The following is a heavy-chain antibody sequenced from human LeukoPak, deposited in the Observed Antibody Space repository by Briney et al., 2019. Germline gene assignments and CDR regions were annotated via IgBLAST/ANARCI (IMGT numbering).Heavy chain of an antibody. V-gene: IGHV3-30*18. Sequence: PGGSLRLSCAASGFTFSSYGMHWVRQAPGKGLEWVAVISYDGSNKYHADSVKGRFTISRDNSKNTLYLQMNSLRAEDTAVYYCAKDMGIAANYFDYWGQGTLVTVSS. D-gene: IGHD6-13*01. J-gene: IGHJ4*02. CDR1: GFTFSSYG. CDR3: AKDMGIAANYFDY. CDR2: ISYDGSNK.